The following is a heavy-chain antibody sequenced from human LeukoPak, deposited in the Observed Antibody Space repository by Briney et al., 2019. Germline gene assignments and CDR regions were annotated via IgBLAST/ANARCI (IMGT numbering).Heavy chain of an antibody. V-gene: IGHV3-48*01. Sequence: GGSLRLSCAASGFSFSGYSMNWVRQAPGRGLEWISYISSGSRTIFYADSVKGRFTISRDNAKNSLHLIMNSLRADDTAVYYCARESITGDRDFDYWGQGTLITVSS. CDR3: ARESITGDRDFDY. D-gene: IGHD7-27*01. J-gene: IGHJ4*02. CDR1: GFSFSGYS. CDR2: ISSGSRTI.